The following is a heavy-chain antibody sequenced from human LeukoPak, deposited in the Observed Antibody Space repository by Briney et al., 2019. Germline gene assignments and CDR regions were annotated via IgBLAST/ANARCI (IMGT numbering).Heavy chain of an antibody. CDR2: IYYSGST. CDR3: ARVGIAAAGPRQGMDV. Sequence: SSEPLSLTCTVSGGSISSYYWSWIRQPPGKGLEWIGYIYYSGSTNYNPSLKSRVTISVDTSKNQFSLQLSSVTAADTAVYYCARVGIAAAGPRQGMDVWGQGTTVTVYS. J-gene: IGHJ6*02. V-gene: IGHV4-59*12. CDR1: GGSISSYY. D-gene: IGHD6-13*01.